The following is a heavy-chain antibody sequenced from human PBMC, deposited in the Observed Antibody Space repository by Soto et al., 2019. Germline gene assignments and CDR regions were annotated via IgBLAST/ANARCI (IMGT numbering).Heavy chain of an antibody. CDR3: AKDLSSLGWLAWGAPFDS. CDR2: VSDNGRNT. V-gene: IGHV3-23*01. J-gene: IGHJ4*02. CDR1: GFTFSCYA. D-gene: IGHD3-22*01. Sequence: PGGSLRLSCAASGFTFSCYAMNWVRQAPGQGLEWVSSVSDNGRNTYYADSAKGRFTVSRDKSKNALFLRLDSLRVEDTAIYYCAKDLSSLGWLAWGAPFDSWRPGTLVTVSS.